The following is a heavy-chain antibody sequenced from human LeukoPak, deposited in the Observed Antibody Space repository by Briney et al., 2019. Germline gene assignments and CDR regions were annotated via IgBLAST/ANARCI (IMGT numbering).Heavy chain of an antibody. J-gene: IGHJ4*02. CDR3: ARRIIGTTSDSFDS. V-gene: IGHV4-59*08. CDR2: IYYSGST. CDR1: GGSISSYY. D-gene: IGHD1-20*01. Sequence: SETLSLTCTVSGGSISSYYWSWIRQPPGKGLEWIGYIYYSGSTNYNPSLKSRVTISVDTSKNQFSLKLSSVTAADTAVYYCARRIIGTTSDSFDSWGQGTLITVSS.